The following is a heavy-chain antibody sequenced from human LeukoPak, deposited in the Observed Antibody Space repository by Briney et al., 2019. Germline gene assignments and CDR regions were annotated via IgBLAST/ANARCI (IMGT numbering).Heavy chain of an antibody. J-gene: IGHJ4*02. Sequence: PGGSLRLSCAASGFTVSSNYMSWVRQAPGKGLEWVSVIYSGGSTYYADSVKGRFTISRDNSKNTLYLQMNSLRAEDTAVYYCANLAYGRLIDYWGQGTLVTVSS. CDR2: IYSGGST. CDR3: ANLAYGRLIDY. V-gene: IGHV3-53*01. CDR1: GFTVSSNY. D-gene: IGHD4-17*01.